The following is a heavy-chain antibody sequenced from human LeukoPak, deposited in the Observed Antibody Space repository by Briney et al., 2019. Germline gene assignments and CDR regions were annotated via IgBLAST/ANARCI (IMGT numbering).Heavy chain of an antibody. V-gene: IGHV3-74*01. Sequence: GGSLRLSCAASGFTFRSYSMHWVRQAPGKGLVWVSRINSDGSSTNYADSVKGRFTISRDNSKNTLYLQMNSLRAEDTAVYYCARDRYLGLNWGQGTLVSVSS. D-gene: IGHD1-1*01. CDR2: INSDGSST. CDR1: GFTFRSYS. J-gene: IGHJ4*02. CDR3: ARDRYLGLN.